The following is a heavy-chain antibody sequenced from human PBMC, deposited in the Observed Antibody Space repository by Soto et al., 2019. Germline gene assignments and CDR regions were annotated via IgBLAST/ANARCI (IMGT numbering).Heavy chain of an antibody. CDR3: ARFPGDSAYYYYYGMAV. CDR1: GGSISSYY. CDR2: IYYSGST. J-gene: IGHJ6*02. V-gene: IGHV4-59*01. Sequence: SETLSLTCTVSGGSISSYYWSWIRQPPGKGLEWIGYIYYSGSTNYNPSLKSRVTISVDTSKNQFSLKLSSVTAADTAVYYCARFPGDSAYYYYYGMAVWGQGTTVTVSS. D-gene: IGHD7-27*01.